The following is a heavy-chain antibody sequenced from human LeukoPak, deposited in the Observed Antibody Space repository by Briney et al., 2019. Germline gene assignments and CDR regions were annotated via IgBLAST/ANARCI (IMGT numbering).Heavy chain of an antibody. CDR2: INPNSGGT. D-gene: IGHD3-22*01. CDR1: GYTFTGYY. J-gene: IGHJ6*03. Sequence: ASVKVSCKASGYTFTGYYMHWVRQAPGQGLEWTGWINPNSGGTNYAQKFQGRVTMTRDTSISTAYMELSRLRSDDTAVYYCARGGDYYDSSGYYSYYYYMDVWGKGTTVTVSS. CDR3: ARGGDYYDSSGYYSYYYYMDV. V-gene: IGHV1-2*02.